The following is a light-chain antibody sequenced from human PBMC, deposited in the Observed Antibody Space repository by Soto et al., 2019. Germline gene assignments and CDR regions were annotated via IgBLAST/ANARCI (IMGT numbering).Light chain of an antibody. CDR3: QSYDSSLSGYV. CDR2: GNN. CDR1: NSNIGAGYD. Sequence: QSVLTQPPSVSGAPGQRVTISCTGNNSNIGAGYDVHWYQQLPGTAPKLLIYGNNNRPSGVSDRFSGSKSGTSASLAITGLQAEDEADYYCQSYDSSLSGYVFGTGTKVTVL. V-gene: IGLV1-40*01. J-gene: IGLJ1*01.